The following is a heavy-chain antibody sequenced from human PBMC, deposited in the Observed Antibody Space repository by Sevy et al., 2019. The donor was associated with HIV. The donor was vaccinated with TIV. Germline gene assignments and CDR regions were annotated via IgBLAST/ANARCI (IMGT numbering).Heavy chain of an antibody. V-gene: IGHV3-33*01. CDR3: ARERTYLFDY. Sequence: GGSLRLSCVASGFTFGSYGMLWVRQAPGKGLEWVADIWFDGSNIHYADSVRGRFTISRDNSKNTLSLHMSSLRVEDTVVYYCARERTYLFDYCGQGTLVTVSS. J-gene: IGHJ4*02. CDR2: IWFDGSNI. CDR1: GFTFGSYG.